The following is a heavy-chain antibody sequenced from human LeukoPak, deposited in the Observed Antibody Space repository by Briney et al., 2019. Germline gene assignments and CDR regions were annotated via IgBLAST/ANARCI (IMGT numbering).Heavy chain of an antibody. CDR1: GGSINNYH. CDR2: IYNSGST. V-gene: IGHV4-59*08. Sequence: PSETLSLTYTVCGGSINNYHWSWIRQPPGKGLEWIGYIYNSGSTKYNPSLKSRVTISVDTSKNQFSLKLSSVTAADTAVYYCARHSPGPYYCDYWGQGTLVTVSS. J-gene: IGHJ4*02. CDR3: ARHSPGPYYCDY.